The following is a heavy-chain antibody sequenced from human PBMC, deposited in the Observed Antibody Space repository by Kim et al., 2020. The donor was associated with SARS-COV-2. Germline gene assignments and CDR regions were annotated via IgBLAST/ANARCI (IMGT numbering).Heavy chain of an antibody. CDR1: GFMVRSYE. V-gene: IGHV3-48*03. D-gene: IGHD1-26*01. J-gene: IGHJ5*02. Sequence: GGSLRLSCAASGFMVRSYEMSWLRQAPGKGPEWVSYISSGGGSTYYADSVKDRFTVSRDNAKNSVFLEMNSLRGEDTAIYYCARVMVGANSPSVFDPWGQGTLVTVSP. CDR3: ARVMVGANSPSVFDP. CDR2: ISSGGGST.